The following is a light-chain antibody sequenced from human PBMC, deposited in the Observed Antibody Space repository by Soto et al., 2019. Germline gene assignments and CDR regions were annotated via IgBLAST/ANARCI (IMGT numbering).Light chain of an antibody. CDR1: QSIRSF. V-gene: IGKV1-39*01. J-gene: IGKJ4*01. CDR2: AAS. CDR3: HQSSSTPLT. Sequence: DIPMTQSPSSLSASVGDRVTITCRASQSIRSFLNWYQQKPGKAPKLLIYAASSLQSGVPSRFSGSGSGTDFTLTVSSLQPEDFATYYCHQSSSTPLTFGGGTKVEIK.